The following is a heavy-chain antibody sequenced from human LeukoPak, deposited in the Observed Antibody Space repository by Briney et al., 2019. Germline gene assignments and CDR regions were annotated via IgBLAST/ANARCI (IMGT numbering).Heavy chain of an antibody. CDR3: AKDNGRQLWLQYYFDY. CDR2: ISGSGGGNT. Sequence: PGGSLRLSCAASGFTFSSYAMSWVRQSPGKGLEWVSAISGSGGGNTYFADSVKGRFTIARDDSKNTLYLLLNSLRNEDTAVYYCAKDNGRQLWLQYYFDYWGQGILVTVSS. V-gene: IGHV3-23*01. CDR1: GFTFSSYA. D-gene: IGHD5-18*01. J-gene: IGHJ4*02.